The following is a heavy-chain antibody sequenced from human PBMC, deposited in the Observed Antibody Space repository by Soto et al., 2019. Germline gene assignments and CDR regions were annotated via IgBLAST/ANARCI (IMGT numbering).Heavy chain of an antibody. D-gene: IGHD2-15*01. J-gene: IGHJ4*02. CDR3: AGFVVPASRNSDFDY. V-gene: IGHV4-39*01. CDR1: GISVSTSDYY. CDR2: IYYSGST. Sequence: SETLSLTCTVSGISVSTSDYYWGWVRQPPGKGLDWIGNIYYSGSTLYNPSLRSRVTLSVDTSKNQFSLRLNSVTVADTAVYFCAGFVVPASRNSDFDYWGQGTLVTV.